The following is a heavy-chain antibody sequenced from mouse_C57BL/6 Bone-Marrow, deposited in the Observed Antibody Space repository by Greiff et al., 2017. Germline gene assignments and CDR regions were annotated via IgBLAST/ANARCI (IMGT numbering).Heavy chain of an antibody. CDR3: ARGPMITTVAMDY. CDR2: ISDGGSYT. CDR1: GFTFSSYA. V-gene: IGHV5-4*03. Sequence: EVKVVESGGGLVKPGGSLKLSCAASGFTFSSYAMSWVRQTPEKRLEWVATISDGGSYTYYPDNVKGRFTISRDNAKNNLYLQMSHLKSEDTAMYYCARGPMITTVAMDYWGQGTSVTVSS. J-gene: IGHJ4*01. D-gene: IGHD2-4*01.